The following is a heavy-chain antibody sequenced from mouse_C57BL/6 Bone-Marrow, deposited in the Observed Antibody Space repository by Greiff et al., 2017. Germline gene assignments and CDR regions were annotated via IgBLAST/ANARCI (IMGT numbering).Heavy chain of an antibody. CDR3: ARGLLRRAMDY. Sequence: QVQLQQPGAELVMPGASVKLSCKASGYTFTSYWMHWVKQRPGQGLEWIGEIDPSDSYTNYNQKFKGKSTLTVDKSSSTAYMQSSSLTSEDAAVYYCARGLLRRAMDYWGQGTSVTVSS. D-gene: IGHD2-3*01. J-gene: IGHJ4*01. V-gene: IGHV1-69*01. CDR1: GYTFTSYW. CDR2: IDPSDSYT.